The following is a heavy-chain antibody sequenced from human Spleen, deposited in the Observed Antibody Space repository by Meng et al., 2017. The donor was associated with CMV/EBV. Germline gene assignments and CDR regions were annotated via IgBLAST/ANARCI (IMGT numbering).Heavy chain of an antibody. Sequence: GESLKISCEVSGFTLSDYWMDWVRQAPGKGLEWVANMNPHGSQRNYVDSVKGRFVISRDSAESSLYLQLNSLRVEDSGVYYCSRENSGLDSWGQGTLVTVSS. J-gene: IGHJ5*01. V-gene: IGHV3-7*01. CDR2: MNPHGSQR. CDR1: GFTLSDYW. CDR3: SRENSGLDS.